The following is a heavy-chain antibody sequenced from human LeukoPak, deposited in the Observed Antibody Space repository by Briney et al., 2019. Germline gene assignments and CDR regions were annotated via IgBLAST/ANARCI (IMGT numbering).Heavy chain of an antibody. Sequence: LSLTCSVSGGSISSGAYYWSWIRQHPGKGLEWVSVIYSGGSTYYADSVKGRFTISRDNSKNTLYLQMNSLRAEDTAVYYCARDGPHRYYYGMDVWGQGTTVTVSS. V-gene: IGHV3-53*01. CDR3: ARDGPHRYYYGMDV. J-gene: IGHJ6*02. CDR1: GGSISSGAYY. CDR2: IYSGGST.